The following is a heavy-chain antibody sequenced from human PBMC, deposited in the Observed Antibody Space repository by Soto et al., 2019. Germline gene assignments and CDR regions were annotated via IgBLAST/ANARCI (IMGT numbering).Heavy chain of an antibody. CDR3: ARDKRTLYSGYDSDYYYYGMDV. Sequence: GGSLRLSCAASGFTFSSYSMNWVRQAPGKGLEWVSYISSSSTIYYADSVKGRFTISRDNAKNSLYLQMNSLRDEDTAVYYCARDKRTLYSGYDSDYYYYGMDVWGQGTTVTVSS. D-gene: IGHD5-12*01. CDR1: GFTFSSYS. V-gene: IGHV3-48*02. J-gene: IGHJ6*02. CDR2: ISSSSTI.